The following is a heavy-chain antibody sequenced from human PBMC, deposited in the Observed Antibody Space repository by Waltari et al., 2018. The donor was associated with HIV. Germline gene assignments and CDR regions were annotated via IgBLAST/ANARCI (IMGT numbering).Heavy chain of an antibody. D-gene: IGHD1-20*01. CDR3: AKGHTKVWGLFDS. J-gene: IGHJ4*02. CDR2: ISLDGSNK. V-gene: IGHV3-30*18. CDR1: GFTFSSYA. Sequence: QVQLVESGGGVVQPGRSLRLYCAASGFTFSSYAMHWVRQAPGKGLEGVAVISLDGSNKYYADSVKGRFTISRDNSMNTLYLQMNSLRAEDTAMFHCAKGHTKVWGLFDSWVQGALVTVSS.